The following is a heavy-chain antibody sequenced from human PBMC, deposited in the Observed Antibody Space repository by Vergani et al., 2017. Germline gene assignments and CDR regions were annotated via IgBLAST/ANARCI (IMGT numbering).Heavy chain of an antibody. CDR2: MNPNSGNT. D-gene: IGHD6-19*01. V-gene: IGHV1-8*01. CDR1: GYTFTSYD. CDR3: ARLGQWLTPFTYYYGMDV. J-gene: IGHJ6*02. Sequence: QVQLVQSGAEVKKPGASVKVSCKASGYTFTSYDINWVRQATGQGLEWMGWMNPNSGNTGYAQKFQGRVTMTRNTSISTAYMELSSLRSEDTAVYYCARLGQWLTPFTYYYGMDVWGQGTTVTVSS.